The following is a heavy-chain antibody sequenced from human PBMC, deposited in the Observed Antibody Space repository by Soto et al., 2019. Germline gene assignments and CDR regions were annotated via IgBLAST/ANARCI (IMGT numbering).Heavy chain of an antibody. J-gene: IGHJ4*02. CDR3: TTGKIVVVNWSDY. CDR2: IDPSDSYT. V-gene: IGHV5-10-1*01. D-gene: IGHD3-22*01. Sequence: EVQLVQSGAEVKKPGESLRISCKGSGYSFTSYWISWVRQMPGKGLEWMGRIDPSDSYTNYSPSFQGHVTISADKSISTADLQWSSLKASDTAMYYCTTGKIVVVNWSDYWGQGTLVTVSS. CDR1: GYSFTSYW.